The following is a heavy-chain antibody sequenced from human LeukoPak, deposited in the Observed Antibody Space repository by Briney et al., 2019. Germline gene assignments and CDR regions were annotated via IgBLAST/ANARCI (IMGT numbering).Heavy chain of an antibody. CDR2: IIPIFGTA. CDR3: ARYYSGWYYFDY. V-gene: IGHV1-69*13. D-gene: IGHD6-19*01. CDR1: GGTFSSYA. Sequence: GASVKVSCKASGGTFSSYAISWVRQATGQGLECMGGIIPIFGTANYAQKFQGRVTITADESTSTAYMELSSLRSEDTAVYYCARYYSGWYYFDYWGQGTLVTVSS. J-gene: IGHJ4*02.